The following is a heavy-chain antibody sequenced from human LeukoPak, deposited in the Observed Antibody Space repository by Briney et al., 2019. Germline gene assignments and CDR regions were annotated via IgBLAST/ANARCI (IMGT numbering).Heavy chain of an antibody. CDR1: GYNFITYF. CDR3: VRVLGGYSYGYFDY. D-gene: IGHD5-18*01. Sequence: GASVKVSCKASGYNFITYFLHWVRQAPGQGPEWMGWINPNSGGTNYAQKFQGRVTMTRDTSISTAYMELSRLRSDDTAVFYCVRVLGGYSYGYFDYWGQGTLVTVSS. CDR2: INPNSGGT. J-gene: IGHJ4*02. V-gene: IGHV1-2*02.